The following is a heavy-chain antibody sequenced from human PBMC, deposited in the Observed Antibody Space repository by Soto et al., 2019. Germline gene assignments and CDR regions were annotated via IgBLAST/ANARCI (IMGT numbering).Heavy chain of an antibody. Sequence: SETLSLTCTVSGGSISSSSYYWGWIRQPPGKGLEWIGSIYYSGSTYYNPSLKSRVTISVDTSKNQFSLKLSSVTAADTAVYYCARHQMATIGAYFDYWGQGTLVTVS. CDR2: IYYSGST. J-gene: IGHJ4*02. CDR3: ARHQMATIGAYFDY. D-gene: IGHD5-12*01. V-gene: IGHV4-39*01. CDR1: GGSISSSSYY.